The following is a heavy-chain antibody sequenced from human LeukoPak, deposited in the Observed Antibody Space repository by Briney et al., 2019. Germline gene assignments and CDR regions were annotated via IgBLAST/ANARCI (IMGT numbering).Heavy chain of an antibody. V-gene: IGHV4-4*07. CDR2: IYTSGST. CDR3: ARDGPPYRWTNWFDP. D-gene: IGHD2-8*02. Sequence: SETLSLTCTVSGDSVNTYYWSWIRQPAGKGLEWIGRIYTSGSTNYNPSLKSRVTISVDTSKNQFSLKLSSVTAADTAVYYCARDGPPYRWTNWFDPWGQGTLVTVSS. J-gene: IGHJ5*02. CDR1: GDSVNTYY.